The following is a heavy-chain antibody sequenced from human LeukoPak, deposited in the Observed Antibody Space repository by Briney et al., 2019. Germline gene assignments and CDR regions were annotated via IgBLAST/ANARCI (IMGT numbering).Heavy chain of an antibody. CDR1: GYTFTDYY. Sequence: ASVKVSCKASGYTFTDYYMHWVRQAPGQGLEWMGWINPNSGGTNYAQKFQGRVTMTGDTSVSTVYMELSRLRSDDTAVYYCARGRGYYDSSGYDNWFDPWGQGTLVTVSS. CDR3: ARGRGYYDSSGYDNWFDP. J-gene: IGHJ5*02. CDR2: INPNSGGT. D-gene: IGHD3-22*01. V-gene: IGHV1-2*02.